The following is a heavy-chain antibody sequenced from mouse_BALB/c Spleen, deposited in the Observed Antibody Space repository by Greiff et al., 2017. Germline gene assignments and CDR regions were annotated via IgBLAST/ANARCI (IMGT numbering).Heavy chain of an antibody. CDR3: ARHDDYDVFAY. Sequence: EVKLVESGGGLVKLGGSLKLSCAASGFTFSSYYMSWVRQTPEKRLELVTAINSNGGSTYYPDTVKGRFTISRDNAKNTLYLQMSSLKSEDTALYYCARHDDYDVFAYWGQGTLVTVSA. D-gene: IGHD2-4*01. CDR2: INSNGGST. J-gene: IGHJ3*01. CDR1: GFTFSSYY. V-gene: IGHV5-6-2*01.